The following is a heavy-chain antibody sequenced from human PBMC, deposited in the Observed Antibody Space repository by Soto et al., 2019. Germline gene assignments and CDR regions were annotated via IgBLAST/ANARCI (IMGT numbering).Heavy chain of an antibody. CDR2: IHQSGNT. D-gene: IGHD3-10*01. Sequence: QVQLQESGPGLVKPSGTLSLTCDVSGGSISSINWWTWVRQPPGKGLEWIGEIHQSGNTNYNPSLKSRVTMSVDQFKNQVSLKLTSVTAADAAVYYCARARPMHGSGSYTYFDSWGQGTPLTVSS. CDR1: GGSISSINW. CDR3: ARARPMHGSGSYTYFDS. V-gene: IGHV4-4*02. J-gene: IGHJ4*02.